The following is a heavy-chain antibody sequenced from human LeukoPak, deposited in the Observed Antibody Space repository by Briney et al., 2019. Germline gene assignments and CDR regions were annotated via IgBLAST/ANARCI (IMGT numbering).Heavy chain of an antibody. J-gene: IGHJ3*02. CDR1: GGSISSSNW. CDR3: ARDLYFDHRAFDI. CDR2: IYYSGGT. V-gene: IGHV4-4*02. D-gene: IGHD3-9*01. Sequence: PSGTLSLTCAVSGGSISSSNWWSWVRQPPGKGLEWIGYIYYSGGTNYNPSLKSRVTISVDTSKNQFSLKLSSVTAADTAVYYCARDLYFDHRAFDIWGQGTMVTVSS.